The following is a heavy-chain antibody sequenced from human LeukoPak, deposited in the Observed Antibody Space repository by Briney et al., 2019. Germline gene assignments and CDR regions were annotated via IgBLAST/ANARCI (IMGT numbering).Heavy chain of an antibody. D-gene: IGHD3-22*01. J-gene: IGHJ4*02. CDR3: AGLVGRYSSGLYYYYFDY. V-gene: IGHV4-39*07. CDR1: GGSVSSGCYY. CDR2: MYLSGTT. Sequence: SETLSLTCTVSGGSVSSGCYYWSWIRQPPGKGLEWIGEMYLSGTTHSNPSVKSRVTISIDKSKNQFFLNLSSVTAADTAVYYCAGLVGRYSSGLYYYYFDYWGQGTLVTVSS.